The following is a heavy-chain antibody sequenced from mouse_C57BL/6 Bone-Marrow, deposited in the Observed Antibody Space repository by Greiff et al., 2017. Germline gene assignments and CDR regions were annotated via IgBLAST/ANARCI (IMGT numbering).Heavy chain of an antibody. CDR1: GFTFSDYG. J-gene: IGHJ1*03. V-gene: IGHV5-17*01. Sequence: EVQVVASGGGLVKPGGSLKLSCAASGFTFSDYGMHWVRQAPEKGLEWVAYISSGSSTIYYADTVKGRFTISRGNAKNTLFLQMTSLRSEDTAMYYCARPHDGYYWYFDVWGTGTTVTVSS. CDR2: ISSGSSTI. D-gene: IGHD2-3*01. CDR3: ARPHDGYYWYFDV.